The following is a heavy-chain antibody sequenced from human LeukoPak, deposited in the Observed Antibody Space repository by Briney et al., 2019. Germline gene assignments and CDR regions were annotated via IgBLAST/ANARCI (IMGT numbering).Heavy chain of an antibody. CDR3: ARAGVPAAIGLVLHGYFGY. Sequence: GGSLRLSCAASGFTVSSNYMSWVRQAPGKGLEWVSVIYSGGSTYYADSVKGRFTISRDNSKNTLYLQMNSLRAEDTAVYYCARAGVPAAIGLVLHGYFGYWGQGTLVTVSS. J-gene: IGHJ4*02. V-gene: IGHV3-66*01. CDR2: IYSGGST. D-gene: IGHD2-2*01. CDR1: GFTVSSNY.